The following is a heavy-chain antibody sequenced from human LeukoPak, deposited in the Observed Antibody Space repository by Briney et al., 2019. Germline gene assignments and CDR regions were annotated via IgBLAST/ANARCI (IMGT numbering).Heavy chain of an antibody. CDR3: VKQLGRAYLLVRFDY. CDR1: GSTFSSYA. Sequence: GGSLRLSCSASGSTFSSYAMQWVRQAPGKGLEYVSAISSNGGSTYYADSVKGRFTISRDNSKNTLYLQMSSLRAEDTAVYYCVKQLGRAYLLVRFDYWGQGTLVTVSS. D-gene: IGHD6-13*01. V-gene: IGHV3-64D*09. CDR2: ISSNGGST. J-gene: IGHJ4*02.